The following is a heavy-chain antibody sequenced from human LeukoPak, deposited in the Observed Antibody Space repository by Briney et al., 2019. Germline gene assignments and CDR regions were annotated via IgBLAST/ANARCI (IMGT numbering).Heavy chain of an antibody. V-gene: IGHV3-74*01. CDR3: IRDFRSADL. Sequence: GGSLRLSCVASGFTFSSYWMHWVRQPPGKGLVWVSRIYVDGRTTNYADSVRGRFTISRDNAKNTVYLEMNSLSVEDTATYYCIRDFRSADLWGQGTLVTVTS. J-gene: IGHJ5*02. CDR2: IYVDGRTT. CDR1: GFTFSSYW.